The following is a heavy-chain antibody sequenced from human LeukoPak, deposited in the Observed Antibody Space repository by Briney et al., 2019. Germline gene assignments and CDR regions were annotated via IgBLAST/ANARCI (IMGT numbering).Heavy chain of an antibody. CDR1: GGSISSYW. CDR2: MYYSGST. J-gene: IGHJ4*02. D-gene: IGHD3-10*01. Sequence: SETLSLTCTVSGGSISSYWWSWIRQPPGKGLEWIGYMYYSGSTNYNPSLKSRVTISVDKSKNQFSLKLSSVTAADTAVYYCAREPPMVRGVMGYWGQGTLVTVSS. CDR3: AREPPMVRGVMGY. V-gene: IGHV4-59*12.